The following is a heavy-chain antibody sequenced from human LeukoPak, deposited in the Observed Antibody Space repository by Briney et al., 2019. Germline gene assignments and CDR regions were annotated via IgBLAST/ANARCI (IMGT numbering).Heavy chain of an antibody. V-gene: IGHV4-34*01. CDR1: GGSFSGYY. D-gene: IGHD3-3*01. J-gene: IGHJ4*02. CDR2: INHSGST. Sequence: SETLSLTCAVYGGSFSGYYWSWIRQPPGKGLEWIGEINHSGSTNYNPSLKSRVTISVDTSKNQFSLKLSSVTAADTAVYYCARGFGRITIFGVAYDYWGQGTLVTVSS. CDR3: ARGFGRITIFGVAYDY.